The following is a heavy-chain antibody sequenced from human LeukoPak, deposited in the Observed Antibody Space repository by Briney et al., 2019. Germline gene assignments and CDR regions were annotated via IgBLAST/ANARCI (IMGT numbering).Heavy chain of an antibody. D-gene: IGHD3-9*01. CDR1: GFTFDDYG. CDR2: INWNGGST. Sequence: PGGSLRLSCAASGFTFDDYGMSWVRQAPGKGLEWVSGINWNGGSTGYADSVKGRFTISRDNAKNSLYLQMNSLRAEDTALYCCARGYFDGDAFDIWGHGTMVTVSS. CDR3: ARGYFDGDAFDI. J-gene: IGHJ3*02. V-gene: IGHV3-20*04.